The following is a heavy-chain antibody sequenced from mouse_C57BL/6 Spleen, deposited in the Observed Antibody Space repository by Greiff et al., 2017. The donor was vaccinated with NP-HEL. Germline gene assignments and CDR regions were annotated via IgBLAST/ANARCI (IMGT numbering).Heavy chain of an antibody. Sequence: VQLQQSGPELVKPGASVKISCKASGYSFTDYNMNWVKQSNGKSLEWIGVISPNYGTTSYNQKFKGKATLTVDQSSSTAYMQLNSLTSEDSAVYYWASSDYGSSASWFAYWGQGTLVTVSA. V-gene: IGHV1-39*01. CDR3: ASSDYGSSASWFAY. CDR2: ISPNYGTT. D-gene: IGHD1-1*01. CDR1: GYSFTDYN. J-gene: IGHJ3*01.